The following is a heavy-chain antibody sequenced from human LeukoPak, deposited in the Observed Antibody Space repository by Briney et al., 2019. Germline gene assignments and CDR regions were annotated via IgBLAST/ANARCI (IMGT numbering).Heavy chain of an antibody. J-gene: IGHJ6*03. CDR1: GGSLSAYY. Sequence: SETLSLTCAVYGGSLSAYYWTWIRQPPGKGLEWIGEINHSGSTNYNPSLKSRVTISVDTSKNQFSLKLSSVTAADTAVYYCARGKYCSSTSCYSSWSYYYYYMDVWGKGTTVTVSS. CDR3: ARGKYCSSTSCYSSWSYYYYYMDV. CDR2: INHSGST. D-gene: IGHD2-2*02. V-gene: IGHV4-34*01.